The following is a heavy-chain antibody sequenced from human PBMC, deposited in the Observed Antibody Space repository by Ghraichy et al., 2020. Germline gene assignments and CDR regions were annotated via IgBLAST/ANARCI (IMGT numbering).Heavy chain of an antibody. Sequence: GSLRLSCAYGGSFSGHYWNWIRQPPGMGLEWIGEINHSGSTNYNPSLRSRLAISVDTSKNHFSLKLNSVTAADTAVYYCARVTYYGSGGYDYWGQGTLVTVSS. CDR2: INHSGST. CDR3: ARVTYYGSGGYDY. CDR1: GGSFSGHY. D-gene: IGHD3-10*01. V-gene: IGHV4-34*01. J-gene: IGHJ4*02.